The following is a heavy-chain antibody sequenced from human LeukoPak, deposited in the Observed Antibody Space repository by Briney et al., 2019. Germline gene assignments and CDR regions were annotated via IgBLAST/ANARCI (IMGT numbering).Heavy chain of an antibody. Sequence: ASAKVSCKASGYTFTGYYMHWVRQAPGQGLEWMGRINPNSGGTNYAQKFQGRVTMTRDTSISTAYMELSRLRSDDTAVYYCARDRGQWLDLLGVCDYWGQGTLVTVSS. J-gene: IGHJ4*02. CDR1: GYTFTGYY. D-gene: IGHD6-19*01. CDR3: ARDRGQWLDLLGVCDY. V-gene: IGHV1-2*06. CDR2: INPNSGGT.